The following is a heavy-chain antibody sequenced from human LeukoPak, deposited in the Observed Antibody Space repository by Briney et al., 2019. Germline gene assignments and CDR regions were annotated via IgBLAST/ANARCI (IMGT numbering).Heavy chain of an antibody. J-gene: IGHJ6*02. V-gene: IGHV3-48*03. Sequence: TGGSLRLSCAASGFTFNSYEMNWVRQAPGKGLEWVSYISSSGSTIYYADSVKGRFTISRDSAKNSLYLQMNSLRAEDTAVYYCAREPDARYYDFWSGYMDVWGQGTTVTVSS. CDR3: AREPDARYYDFWSGYMDV. CDR1: GFTFNSYE. D-gene: IGHD3-3*01. CDR2: ISSSGSTI.